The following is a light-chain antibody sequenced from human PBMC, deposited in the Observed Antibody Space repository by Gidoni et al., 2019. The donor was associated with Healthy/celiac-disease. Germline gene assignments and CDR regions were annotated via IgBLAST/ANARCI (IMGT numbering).Light chain of an antibody. CDR2: GAS. Sequence: EIFMTQSPATLSVAPGERATLSCRASQSVSSNLAWYQQKPGQAPRLLIYGASTRATGIPARFSGSGSGTEFTLTISRLQAEDFAVYYCQQYNNWPYTFGQGTKLEIK. J-gene: IGKJ2*01. CDR3: QQYNNWPYT. V-gene: IGKV3-15*01. CDR1: QSVSSN.